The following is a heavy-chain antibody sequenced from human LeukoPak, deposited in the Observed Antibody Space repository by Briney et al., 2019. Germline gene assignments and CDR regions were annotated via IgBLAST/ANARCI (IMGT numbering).Heavy chain of an antibody. V-gene: IGHV3-9*01. D-gene: IGHD3-3*01. CDR1: GFTFDDYA. Sequence: GGSLRLSCAASGFTFDDYAMHWVRQAPGKGLEWVSGISWNSGSIGYADSVKGRFTISRDNAKNSLYLQMNSLRAEDTALYYCAKDRSILEWLFYFDYWGQGTLVTVSP. J-gene: IGHJ4*02. CDR3: AKDRSILEWLFYFDY. CDR2: ISWNSGSI.